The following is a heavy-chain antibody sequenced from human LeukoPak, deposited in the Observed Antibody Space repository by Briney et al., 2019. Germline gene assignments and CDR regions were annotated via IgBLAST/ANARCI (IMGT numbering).Heavy chain of an antibody. Sequence: SVKVSCKASGGTFSSYAISWVRQAPGQGLEWMGGIIPIFSTANYAQKFQGRVTITTDESTSTAYMELSSLRSEDTAVYYCARDSRIGPNVHWFDPWGQGTLVTVSS. CDR3: ARDSRIGPNVHWFDP. D-gene: IGHD1-1*01. J-gene: IGHJ5*02. CDR1: GGTFSSYA. CDR2: IIPIFSTA. V-gene: IGHV1-69*05.